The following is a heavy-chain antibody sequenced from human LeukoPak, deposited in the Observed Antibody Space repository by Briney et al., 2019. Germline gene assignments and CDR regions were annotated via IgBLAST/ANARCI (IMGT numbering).Heavy chain of an antibody. Sequence: PSETLSLTCTVSGGSISSYYWSWIRQPPGKGLEWIGYIYYSGSTNYNPSLKSRVTISVDTSKNQFSLKLSSVTAADTAVYYCARRGSGWSNEPNAFDIWGQGTMVTVSS. J-gene: IGHJ3*02. CDR1: GGSISSYY. D-gene: IGHD6-19*01. V-gene: IGHV4-59*08. CDR2: IYYSGST. CDR3: ARRGSGWSNEPNAFDI.